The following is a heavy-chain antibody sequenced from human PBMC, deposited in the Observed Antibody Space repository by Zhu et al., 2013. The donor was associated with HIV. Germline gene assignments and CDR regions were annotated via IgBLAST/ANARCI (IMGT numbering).Heavy chain of an antibody. CDR3: ARSKSGLPRKFDY. D-gene: IGHD4-17*01. Sequence: QVQLQESGPGLVKTSETLSLTCTVSGGAMNSYYWTWIRQPPGKGLEWIGYVYYSGTTNYGPSLKSRVDISIDKPKNQFSLKVYSVTAADTAVYYCARSKSGLPRKFDYWGQGSPGRRLL. J-gene: IGHJ4*02. CDR2: VYYSGTT. CDR1: GGAMNSYY. V-gene: IGHV4-59*01.